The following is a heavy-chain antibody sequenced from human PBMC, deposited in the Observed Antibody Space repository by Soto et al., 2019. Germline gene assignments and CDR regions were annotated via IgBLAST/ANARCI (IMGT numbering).Heavy chain of an antibody. J-gene: IGHJ6*02. CDR3: ARDYLAQTLNYFFNMDV. V-gene: IGHV1-46*01. CDR2: INPSGGST. Sequence: GASVKFSCKASGYTFTNYFIHWVRQAPGQGLEWMGIINPSGGSTRYAQKFQGRVTMTRDTSTSTVYMELSSLRSGDTAVYYCARDYLAQTLNYFFNMDVWGQGTTVTVSS. CDR1: GYTFTNYF.